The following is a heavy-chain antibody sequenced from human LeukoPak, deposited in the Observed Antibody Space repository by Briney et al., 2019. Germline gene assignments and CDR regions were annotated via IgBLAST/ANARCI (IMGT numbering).Heavy chain of an antibody. V-gene: IGHV3-74*01. CDR3: ARWFGSTRGWFDP. CDR1: GFTFSSYW. J-gene: IGHJ5*02. Sequence: PGGSLRLSCAASGFTFSSYWMHWVRQAPGKGLVWVPRINSDGSSTSYADSVKGRFTISRDNAKNTLYLQMNSLRAEDTAVYYCARWFGSTRGWFDPWGQGTLVTVSS. D-gene: IGHD3-10*01. CDR2: INSDGSST.